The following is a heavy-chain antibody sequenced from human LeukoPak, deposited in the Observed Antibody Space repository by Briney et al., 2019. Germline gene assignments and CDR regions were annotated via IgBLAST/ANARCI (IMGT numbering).Heavy chain of an antibody. Sequence: PSETLSLTCTVSGGSISSYYWSWIRQPPGKGLEWIGYIYYSGSTNYNPSLKSRVTISVDTSKNQFSLKLSSATAADTAVYYCARDKRSYTCSSTSCYEYYYYYYGMDVWGKGTTVTVSS. D-gene: IGHD2-2*01. J-gene: IGHJ6*04. V-gene: IGHV4-59*01. CDR3: ARDKRSYTCSSTSCYEYYYYYYGMDV. CDR2: IYYSGST. CDR1: GGSISSYY.